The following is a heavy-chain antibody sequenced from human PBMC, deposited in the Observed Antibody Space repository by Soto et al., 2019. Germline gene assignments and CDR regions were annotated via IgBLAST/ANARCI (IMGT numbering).Heavy chain of an antibody. D-gene: IGHD1-20*01. V-gene: IGHV4-59*08. CDR1: GGSISSYY. CDR2: IYYSGST. J-gene: IGHJ5*02. CDR3: ARLTGPSTKPIWFDP. Sequence: SETLSLTCTVSGGSISSYYWSWIRQPPGKGLEWIGYIYYSGSTNYNPSLKSRVTISVDTSKNQFSLKLSSVTAADTAVYYCARLTGPSTKPIWFDPWGQGTLVTVSS.